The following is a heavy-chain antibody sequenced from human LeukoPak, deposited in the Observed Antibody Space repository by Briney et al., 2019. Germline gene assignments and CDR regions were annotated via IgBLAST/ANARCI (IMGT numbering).Heavy chain of an antibody. CDR1: GGSIRSSYY. D-gene: IGHD6-19*01. V-gene: IGHV4-39*01. Sequence: SETLSLTCTVSGGSIRSSYYWGWIRQPPGKGLAWIGSIYYTGSTYYIPSLKSRVTISVDTSKNQFFLKLNSVTAADTAVYYCARISSDRPHYYMDVWGKGTTVTVSS. CDR3: ARISSDRPHYYMDV. CDR2: IYYTGST. J-gene: IGHJ6*03.